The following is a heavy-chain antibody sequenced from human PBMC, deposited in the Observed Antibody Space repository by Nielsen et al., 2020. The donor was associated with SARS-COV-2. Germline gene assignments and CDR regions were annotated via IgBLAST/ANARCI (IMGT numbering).Heavy chain of an antibody. CDR2: ISYDGSNK. CDR3: ARPGVSGSYYGPFGY. D-gene: IGHD1-26*01. J-gene: IGHJ4*02. V-gene: IGHV3-30*03. CDR1: GFTFSSYG. Sequence: GESLKISCAASGFTFSSYGMHWVRQAPGKGLEWVAVISYDGSNKYYADSVKGRFTISRDNSKNTLYLQMNSLRAEDTAVYYCARPGVSGSYYGPFGYWGQGTLVTVSS.